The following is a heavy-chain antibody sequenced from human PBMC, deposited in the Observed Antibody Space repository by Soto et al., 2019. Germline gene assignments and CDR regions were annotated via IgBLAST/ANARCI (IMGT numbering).Heavy chain of an antibody. CDR1: GFTFSSYA. CDR3: AKSSDSSGWYGSWGPDY. Sequence: GGSLRLSCAASGFTFSSYAMSWVRQAPGKGLEWVSAISGSGGSTYYADSVKGRFTISRDNSKNTLYLQMNSLRAEDTAVYYCAKSSDSSGWYGSWGPDYWGQGTLVTVSS. CDR2: ISGSGGST. D-gene: IGHD6-19*01. V-gene: IGHV3-23*01. J-gene: IGHJ4*02.